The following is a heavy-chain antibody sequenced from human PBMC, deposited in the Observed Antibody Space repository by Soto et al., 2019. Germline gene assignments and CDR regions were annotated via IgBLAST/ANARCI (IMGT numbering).Heavy chain of an antibody. CDR3: ARVGTVAGRDGLDV. CDR2: IYYNWST. CDR1: GASITSFY. V-gene: IGHV4-59*01. Sequence: HVQLQGSGPGLGQRSDTLSLTCSVSGASITSFYWRWIRQPPGKGLAWIGYIYYNWSTKYNPSLRTRVTISGDTSKNHFSLNLNSVTAADTAVYYCARVGTVAGRDGLDVWGQGTTVTVSS. D-gene: IGHD6-19*01. J-gene: IGHJ6*02.